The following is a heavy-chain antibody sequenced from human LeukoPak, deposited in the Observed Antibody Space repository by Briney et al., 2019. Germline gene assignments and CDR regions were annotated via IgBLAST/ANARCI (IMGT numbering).Heavy chain of an antibody. V-gene: IGHV3-21*01. CDR2: ISSSSSYI. CDR3: ARAEEVVAAHAFDI. D-gene: IGHD2-15*01. CDR1: GFTFSSYS. J-gene: IGHJ3*02. Sequence: GRSLRLSCAASGFTFSSYSMNWVRQAPGKGLEWVSSISSSSSYIYYADSVKGRFTISRDNAKNSLYLQMNSLRAEDTAVYYCARAEEVVAAHAFDIWGQGTMVTVSS.